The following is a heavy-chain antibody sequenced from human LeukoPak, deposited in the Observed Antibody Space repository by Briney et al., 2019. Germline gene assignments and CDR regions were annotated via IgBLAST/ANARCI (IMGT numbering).Heavy chain of an antibody. CDR1: GFTFRNFW. CDR2: LDQDRSKK. Sequence: GGSLRLSCAASGFTFRNFWMSWVRQVPGKGLEWVANLDQDRSKKVYVDSVKGRFTISRDNPKNSLYLQMNSLRAEDTAFYYCAGDFGAYPHHAFDLWGQGTMVTVSS. CDR3: AGDFGAYPHHAFDL. J-gene: IGHJ3*01. V-gene: IGHV3-7*03. D-gene: IGHD4-17*01.